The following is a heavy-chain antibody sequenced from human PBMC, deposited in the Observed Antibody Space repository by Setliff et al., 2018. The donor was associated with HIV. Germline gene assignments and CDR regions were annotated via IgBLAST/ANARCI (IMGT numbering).Heavy chain of an antibody. J-gene: IGHJ5*02. D-gene: IGHD3-22*01. CDR3: ADSSGYYWNWFDP. CDR2: MNPNSGNT. V-gene: IGHV1-8*02. Sequence: ASVKVSCKASGYTFTTYDINWVRQATGQGLEWMGWMNPNSGNTGYTQKFQGRVTMTRNTSISTAYMELSSLRSEDTAVYYCADSSGYYWNWFDPWGQGTLVTVS. CDR1: GYTFTTYD.